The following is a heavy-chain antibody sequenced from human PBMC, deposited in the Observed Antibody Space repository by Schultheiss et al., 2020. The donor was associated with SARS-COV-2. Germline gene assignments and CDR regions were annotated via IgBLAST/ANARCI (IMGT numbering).Heavy chain of an antibody. J-gene: IGHJ4*02. CDR1: GFTFSSYG. V-gene: IGHV3-33*01. CDR2: IWYDGSNK. CDR3: ASRINGDYRGFEY. D-gene: IGHD4-17*01. Sequence: GGSLRLSCAASGFTFSSYGMHWVRQAPGKGLEWMAVIWYDGSNKYYADSVKGRFTISRDNSKNTLYLQMNSLRAEDTATYYCASRINGDYRGFEYWGQGTPVTVSS.